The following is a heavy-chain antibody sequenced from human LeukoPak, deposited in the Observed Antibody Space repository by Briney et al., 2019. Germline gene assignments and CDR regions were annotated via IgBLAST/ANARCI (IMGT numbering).Heavy chain of an antibody. D-gene: IGHD2-2*01. J-gene: IGHJ6*02. Sequence: SETLSLTCTVSGGSISSYYWSWIRQPPGKGLVWIGYIYYSGSTNYNPSLKSRVTISVDTSKNQFSLKLSSVTAADTAVYYCARDRRIVVVPAAMQYYYYGMDVWGQGTTVTVSS. CDR3: ARDRRIVVVPAAMQYYYYGMDV. V-gene: IGHV4-59*01. CDR2: IYYSGST. CDR1: GGSISSYY.